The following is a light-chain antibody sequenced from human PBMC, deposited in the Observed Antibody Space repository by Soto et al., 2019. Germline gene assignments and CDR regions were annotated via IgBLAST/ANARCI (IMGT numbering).Light chain of an antibody. Sequence: EVVLTQSPATLSLSPGERATLSCRASESIGNYLAWYQQKLGQAPKLLIYDASHRAIGIPGRFSGDGSGTDFPLTLSRVDLDDFASHYCQRLSYWPRRLTFGGGTKVEIQ. CDR1: ESIGNY. J-gene: IGKJ4*01. CDR2: DAS. V-gene: IGKV3-11*01. CDR3: QRLSYWPRRLT.